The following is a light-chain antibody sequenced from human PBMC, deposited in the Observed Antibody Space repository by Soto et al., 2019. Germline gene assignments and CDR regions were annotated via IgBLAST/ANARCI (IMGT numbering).Light chain of an antibody. CDR1: QSLLHSNGYNY. V-gene: IGKV2-28*01. CDR3: MQALQTPPT. Sequence: DIVMTQSPLSLPVTPGEPASISCRSSQSLLHSNGYNYLDWYLQKPGQSPQLLIYLGSNRASGVHDSFSGSGSGTDFTLKISRVEAEDVGVYYCMQALQTPPTFGQGTKLEIK. J-gene: IGKJ2*01. CDR2: LGS.